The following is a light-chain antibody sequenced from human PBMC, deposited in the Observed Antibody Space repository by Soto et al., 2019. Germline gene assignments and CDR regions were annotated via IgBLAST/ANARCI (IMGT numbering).Light chain of an antibody. CDR2: RNN. CDR3: GAWDDGLSGQV. J-gene: IGLJ2*01. Sequence: QSVLTQPPSASGTPGQRVTISCSGSSSNIGSNYVYWYQQLPGTAPKLLIYRNNQRRSGVPDRGSGSKSGTSASLAISGVRSEDEADYYCGAWDDGLSGQVFGGGTQLTVL. V-gene: IGLV1-47*01. CDR1: SSNIGSNY.